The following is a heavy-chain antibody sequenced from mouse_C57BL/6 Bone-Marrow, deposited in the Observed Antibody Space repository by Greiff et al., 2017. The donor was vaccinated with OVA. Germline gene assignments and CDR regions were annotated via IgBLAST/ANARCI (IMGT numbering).Heavy chain of an antibody. CDR2: IHPNSGST. J-gene: IGHJ3*01. Sequence: VQLQQPGAELVKPGASVKLSCKASGYTFTSYWMHWVKQRPGQGLEWIGMIHPNSGSTNYNEKFKSKATLTVDKSSSTAYMQLSSLTSEDSAVYYCARRGYYGSSPFAYWGQGTLVTVSA. CDR3: ARRGYYGSSPFAY. D-gene: IGHD1-1*01. CDR1: GYTFTSYW. V-gene: IGHV1-64*01.